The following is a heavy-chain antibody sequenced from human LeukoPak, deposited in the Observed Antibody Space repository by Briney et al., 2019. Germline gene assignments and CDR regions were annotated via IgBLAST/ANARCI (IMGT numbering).Heavy chain of an antibody. Sequence: ASVKVSCKASGYTFTSYAMHWVRQAPGQRLEWMGWINAGNGNTKYSQKFQGRVTITRDTSASTAYMELSSLRSEDTAVYYCARDPSITMVRGVIIFDAFDIWGQGTMVTVSS. CDR3: ARDPSITMVRGVIIFDAFDI. J-gene: IGHJ3*02. D-gene: IGHD3-10*01. CDR2: INAGNGNT. CDR1: GYTFTSYA. V-gene: IGHV1-3*01.